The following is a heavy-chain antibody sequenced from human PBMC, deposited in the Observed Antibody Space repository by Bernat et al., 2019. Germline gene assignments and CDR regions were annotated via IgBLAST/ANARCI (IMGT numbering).Heavy chain of an antibody. CDR1: GFTFSSYW. J-gene: IGHJ5*02. V-gene: IGHV3-7*03. CDR3: AREGGENWFDP. CDR2: IKQDGSEK. Sequence: EVQLVESGGGLVQPGGSLRLSCAASGFTFSSYWMSWVRQAPGKGLEWVANIKQDGSEKYYVDSVHGRFPISRDHAKTSLYLQMNSLRAEDTAVYYCAREGGENWFDPWGQGTLVTVSS. D-gene: IGHD3-16*01.